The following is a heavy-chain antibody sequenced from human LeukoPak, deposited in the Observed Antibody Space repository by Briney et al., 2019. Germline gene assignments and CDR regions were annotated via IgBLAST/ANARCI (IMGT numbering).Heavy chain of an antibody. D-gene: IGHD3-10*01. Sequence: PSETLSLTCTVSDGSINGYYWSWIRQPPGKGLDWIGYMYSGGTTNYNPSLKSRVTISVDTSKNQFSLKLSSVTAADTAVYYCARAGRQRYFQHWGQGTLVTVSS. CDR2: MYSGGTT. J-gene: IGHJ1*01. CDR3: ARAGRQRYFQH. CDR1: DGSINGYY. V-gene: IGHV4-59*01.